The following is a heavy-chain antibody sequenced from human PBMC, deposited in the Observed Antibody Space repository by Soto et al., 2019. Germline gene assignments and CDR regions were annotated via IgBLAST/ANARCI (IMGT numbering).Heavy chain of an antibody. CDR1: GYSVTSDYY. V-gene: IGHV4-38-2*01. CDR2: IYSGST. Sequence: SETLSLTCAVSGYSVTSDYYWGWIRQPPGKGLEWIGSIYSGSTYYNPSLKSRVTISVDTSKNQFSLRLTSVTAADTAMYYCAKKGYYPSGKINLFDSWGQGTLVTVSS. D-gene: IGHD3-10*01. CDR3: AKKGYYPSGKINLFDS. J-gene: IGHJ4*02.